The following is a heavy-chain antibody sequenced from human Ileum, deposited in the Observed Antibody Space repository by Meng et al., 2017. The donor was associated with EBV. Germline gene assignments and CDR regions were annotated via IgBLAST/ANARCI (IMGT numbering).Heavy chain of an antibody. CDR3: ARDFGPHQLWY. J-gene: IGHJ4*02. CDR1: GGTISSSNW. Sequence: QWQLQEPGPSLVKPLGPLSLTVSVAGGTISSSNWWIWVRQPPGKGLEWIGEIYHSGSTNYNPSLKSRVTISVDKSKNQFSLKLSSVTAADTAVYYCARDFGPHQLWYWGQGTLVTVSS. CDR2: IYHSGST. V-gene: IGHV4-4*03. D-gene: IGHD3-16*01.